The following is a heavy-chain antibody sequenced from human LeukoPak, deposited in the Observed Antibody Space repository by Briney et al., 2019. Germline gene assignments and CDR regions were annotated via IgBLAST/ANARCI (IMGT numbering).Heavy chain of an antibody. CDR1: GYSFTSYW. J-gene: IGHJ6*02. V-gene: IGHV5-51*01. D-gene: IGHD1-26*01. CDR3: ARTPRSYYDYYYGMDV. CDR2: IYPGDSDT. Sequence: GESLKISCKGSGYSFTSYWIGWVRQMPGKGLEWMVIIYPGDSDTRYSPYFQGQVTISADKSISTAYLQWSSLKASDTAMYYCARTPRSYYDYYYGMDVWGQGTTVTVSS.